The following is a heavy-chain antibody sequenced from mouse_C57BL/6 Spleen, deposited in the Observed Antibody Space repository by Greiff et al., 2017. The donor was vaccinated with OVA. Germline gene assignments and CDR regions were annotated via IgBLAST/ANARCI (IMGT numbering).Heavy chain of an antibody. D-gene: IGHD1-1*01. Sequence: VQLQQSGAELVKPGASVKMSCKASGYTFTSYWITWVKQRPGQGLEWIGDIYPGSGSTNYNEKFKSKATLTVDTSSSTAYMQLSSLTSEDSAVYYCALYYYGSSYGYWGQGTTLTVSS. CDR2: IYPGSGST. V-gene: IGHV1-55*01. J-gene: IGHJ2*01. CDR3: ALYYYGSSYGY. CDR1: GYTFTSYW.